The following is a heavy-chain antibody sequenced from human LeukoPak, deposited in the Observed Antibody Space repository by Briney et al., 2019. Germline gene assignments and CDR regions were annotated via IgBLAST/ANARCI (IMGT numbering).Heavy chain of an antibody. J-gene: IGHJ4*02. D-gene: IGHD2-2*01. V-gene: IGHV4-30-2*01. Sequence: SQTLSLTCTVSGGSLSSGGYYWSWIRQPPGKGLEWIGYIYHSGSTYYNPSLKSRVTISVDRSKNQFSLKLSSVTAADTAVYYCARASCSSTSCQYYFDYWGQGTLVTVSS. CDR1: GGSLSSGGYY. CDR2: IYHSGST. CDR3: ARASCSSTSCQYYFDY.